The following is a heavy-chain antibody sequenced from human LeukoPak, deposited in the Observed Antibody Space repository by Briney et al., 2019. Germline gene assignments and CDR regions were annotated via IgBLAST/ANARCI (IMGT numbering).Heavy chain of an antibody. J-gene: IGHJ6*03. CDR2: ISSSSSYI. V-gene: IGHV3-21*01. Sequence: GGSLRLSCAASGFTFSSYSMNWVRQAPGKGLEWVSSISSSSSYIYYADSEKGRFTISRDNAKNSLYLQMNSLRAEDTAVYYCARDPGYCSGGSCQYYYYYYMDVWGKGTTVTVSS. CDR3: ARDPGYCSGGSCQYYYYYYMDV. CDR1: GFTFSSYS. D-gene: IGHD2-15*01.